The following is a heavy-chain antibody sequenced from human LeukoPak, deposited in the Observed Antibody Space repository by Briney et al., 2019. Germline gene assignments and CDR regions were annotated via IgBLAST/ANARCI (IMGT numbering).Heavy chain of an antibody. J-gene: IGHJ4*02. CDR1: GFTLSTFW. D-gene: IGHD4-17*01. CDR3: ARYRFYGDYAGVADY. Sequence: GGSLRLSCAASGFTLSTFWVGWVRQTPGKGLEWVANIKQDGIEKYYVESVRGRFTISRDNAKNSLFLQMNSLRAEDTAVYYCARYRFYGDYAGVADYWGQGTLVTVSS. V-gene: IGHV3-7*01. CDR2: IKQDGIEK.